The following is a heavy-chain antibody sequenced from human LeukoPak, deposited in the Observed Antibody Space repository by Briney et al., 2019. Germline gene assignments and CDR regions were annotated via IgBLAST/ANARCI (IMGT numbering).Heavy chain of an antibody. J-gene: IGHJ3*02. V-gene: IGHV1-69*04. CDR2: IIPILGIA. CDR1: GGTFSSYA. D-gene: IGHD1-26*01. CDR3: ARDGELPGAFDI. Sequence: VASVKVSCKASGGTFSSYAISWVRQAPGQGLEWMGRIIPILGIANYAQKFQGRVTITADKSTSTAYMELSSLRSEDTAVYYCARDGELPGAFDIWGQGTMVTVSS.